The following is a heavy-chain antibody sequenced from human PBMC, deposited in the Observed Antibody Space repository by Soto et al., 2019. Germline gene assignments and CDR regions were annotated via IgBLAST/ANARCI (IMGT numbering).Heavy chain of an antibody. D-gene: IGHD1-26*01. Sequence: GASVKVSCKASGYTFTTYYIHWVRQAPGQGLEWMGMINPSGGGTTYAQTFQGRVTMTRDTSTSTVYMELSSLRSEDTDIYYCATDRGRLAFDIWGQGTMVTVSS. V-gene: IGHV1-46*01. J-gene: IGHJ3*02. CDR2: INPSGGGT. CDR3: ATDRGRLAFDI. CDR1: GYTFTTYY.